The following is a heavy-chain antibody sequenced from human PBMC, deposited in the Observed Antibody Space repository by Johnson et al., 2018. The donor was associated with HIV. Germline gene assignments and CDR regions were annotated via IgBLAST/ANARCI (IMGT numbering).Heavy chain of an antibody. J-gene: IGHJ3*01. V-gene: IGHV3-20*04. CDR3: ARDGGYNLWSGWPPGAFDF. CDR1: GFTFDDYG. CDR2: INWNGGST. Sequence: GGVVRPGGSLRLSCAASGFTFDDYGMSWVRQAPGKGLEWVSGINWNGGSTGYADSVKGRFTISRDNAKNSLYLQMNSLRAEDTAVYYCARDGGYNLWSGWPPGAFDFWGQGTMVTVSS. D-gene: IGHD3-3*01.